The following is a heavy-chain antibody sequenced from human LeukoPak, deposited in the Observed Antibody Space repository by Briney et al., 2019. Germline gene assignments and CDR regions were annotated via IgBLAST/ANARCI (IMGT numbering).Heavy chain of an antibody. CDR3: AKDIREIMVAVLGY. V-gene: IGHV3-30*02. CDR1: GFTFSGYG. J-gene: IGHJ4*02. D-gene: IGHD3-10*01. Sequence: PGGSLRLSCAASGFTFSGYGMHWVRQAPGKGLEWVAFIRYDGSNKYYADSVKGRFTISRDNSKNTLYLQMNSLRAEDTAVYYCAKDIREIMVAVLGYWGQGTLVTVSS. CDR2: IRYDGSNK.